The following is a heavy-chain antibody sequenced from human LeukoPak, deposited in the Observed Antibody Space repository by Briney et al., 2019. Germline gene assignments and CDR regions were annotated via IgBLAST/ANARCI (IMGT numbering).Heavy chain of an antibody. CDR1: GYTFTGYY. D-gene: IGHD1-26*01. CDR2: FDPEDGET. Sequence: ASVKVSCKASGYTFTGYYMHWVRQAPGQGLEWMGSFDPEDGETIYTQKFQGRVTMTEDTSTDTAYMELSSLRSEDTAVYYCATVEWKVLHDALDIWGQGTMVTVSS. CDR3: ATVEWKVLHDALDI. J-gene: IGHJ3*02. V-gene: IGHV1-24*01.